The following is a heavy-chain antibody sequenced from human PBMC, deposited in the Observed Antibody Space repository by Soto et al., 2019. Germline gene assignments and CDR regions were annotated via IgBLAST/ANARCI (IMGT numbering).Heavy chain of an antibody. V-gene: IGHV4-39*01. Sequence: SETLSLTCTVSGGSISSSSYYWGWIRQPPGKGLEWIGSIYYSGSTYYNPSLKSRVTISVDTSKNQFSLKLSSVTAADTAVYYCARHYIVVVVAGGGFDYWGQGTLVTVSS. J-gene: IGHJ4*02. D-gene: IGHD2-15*01. CDR2: IYYSGST. CDR3: ARHYIVVVVAGGGFDY. CDR1: GGSISSSSYY.